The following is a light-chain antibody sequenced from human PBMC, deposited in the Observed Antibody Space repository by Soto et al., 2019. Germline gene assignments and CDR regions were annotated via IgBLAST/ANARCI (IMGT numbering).Light chain of an antibody. CDR3: QTWGTGIVV. CDR1: SGHSTYA. V-gene: IGLV4-69*02. Sequence: QLVLTQSPSASASLGASVKLTCTLSSGHSTYAIAWHQQQPEKGPRYLMKLNIDGSHSKGDGIPDRFSGSSSGAERYLTISSLQSEDEADYYCQTWGTGIVVFGGGTKVTVL. CDR2: LNIDGSH. J-gene: IGLJ2*01.